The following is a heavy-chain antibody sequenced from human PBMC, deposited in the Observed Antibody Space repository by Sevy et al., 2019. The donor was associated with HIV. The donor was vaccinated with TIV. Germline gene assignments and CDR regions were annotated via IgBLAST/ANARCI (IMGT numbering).Heavy chain of an antibody. D-gene: IGHD3-9*01. V-gene: IGHV3-30*18. CDR3: VKDRIETILWSKGDWFDP. J-gene: IGHJ5*02. CDR2: ISYDGSNK. Sequence: GGSLRLSCAASGFTFSSYGMHWVRQAPGKGLERVAVISYDGSNKYYADSVKGRFTISRDNSKNTLYLQMSSLRTEDTAVYYCVKDRIETILWSKGDWFDPWGQGTLVTVSS. CDR1: GFTFSSYG.